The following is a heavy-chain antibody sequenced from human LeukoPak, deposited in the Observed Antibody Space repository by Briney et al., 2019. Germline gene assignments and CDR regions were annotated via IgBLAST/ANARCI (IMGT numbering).Heavy chain of an antibody. CDR2: ISAYNGNT. V-gene: IGHV1-18*01. D-gene: IGHD3-22*01. J-gene: IGHJ4*02. CDR1: GYTFTSYG. CDR3: ARALPSYDSSGLDY. Sequence: ASVKVSCKASGYTFTSYGIRWVRQAPGQGLEWMGWISAYNGNTNYAQKLQGRVTMNTDTSTSTAYMELRSLRSDDTAVYYCARALPSYDSSGLDYWGQGTLVTVSS.